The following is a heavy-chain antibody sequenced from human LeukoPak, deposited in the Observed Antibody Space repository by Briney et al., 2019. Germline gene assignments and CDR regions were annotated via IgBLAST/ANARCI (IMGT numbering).Heavy chain of an antibody. CDR3: ARDLSRGSTYFDY. V-gene: IGHV1-18*01. D-gene: IGHD1-26*01. J-gene: IGHJ4*02. CDR2: ISAYNGDT. Sequence: GASVKVSCKTSGYIFAHNGISWVRQAPGQGPEWMGWISAYNGDTNYAQNFQGRVTITADESTSTAYMELSSLRSEDTAVYYCARDLSRGSTYFDYWGQGTLVTVSS. CDR1: GYIFAHNG.